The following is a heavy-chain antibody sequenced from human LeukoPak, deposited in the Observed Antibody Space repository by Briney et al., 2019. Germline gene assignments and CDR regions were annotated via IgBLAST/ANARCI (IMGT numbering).Heavy chain of an antibody. CDR3: AKGTPEYCYDSIFGD. J-gene: IGHJ4*02. CDR1: GFTFSSYW. D-gene: IGHD3-22*01. Sequence: GGSLRLSCAASGFTFSSYWMSWVRQAPGKGLEWVANIKQDGSEKYYVDSVKGRFTISRDNAKNSLYLQMNSLRAEDTALYYCAKGTPEYCYDSIFGDWGQGTLVTVSS. CDR2: IKQDGSEK. V-gene: IGHV3-7*03.